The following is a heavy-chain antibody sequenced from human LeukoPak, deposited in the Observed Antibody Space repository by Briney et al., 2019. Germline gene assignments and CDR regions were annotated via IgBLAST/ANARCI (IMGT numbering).Heavy chain of an antibody. CDR3: ARTTPVGNYFDY. D-gene: IGHD7-27*01. Sequence: PGGSLRLSCVASGFTFSSYSVNWVRQAPGKGLEWVSSISSSSSYIYYADSVKGRFTISRDNAKNSLYLQMNSLRAEDTAVYYCARTTPVGNYFDYWGQGTLVTVSS. CDR1: GFTFSSYS. J-gene: IGHJ4*02. V-gene: IGHV3-21*01. CDR2: ISSSSSYI.